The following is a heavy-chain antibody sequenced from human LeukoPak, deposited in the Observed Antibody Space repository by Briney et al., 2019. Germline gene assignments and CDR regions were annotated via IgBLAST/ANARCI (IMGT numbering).Heavy chain of an antibody. CDR2: IYYSGST. CDR3: ARHLGGYCSSTSCYGTFDY. V-gene: IGHV4-39*01. CDR1: GGSISSSSYY. J-gene: IGHJ4*02. Sequence: SETLSLTCTVSGGSISSSSYYWGWIRQPPGKGLEWIGSIYYSGSTYYNPSLKSRVTISVDTSKNQFSLKLCSVTAADTAVYYCARHLGGYCSSTSCYGTFDYWGQGTLVTVSS. D-gene: IGHD2-2*01.